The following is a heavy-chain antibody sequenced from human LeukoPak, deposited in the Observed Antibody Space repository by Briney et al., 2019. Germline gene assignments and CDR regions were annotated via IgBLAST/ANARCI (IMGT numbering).Heavy chain of an antibody. D-gene: IGHD3-10*01. J-gene: IGHJ4*02. V-gene: IGHV3-23*01. CDR1: GFTFSSYA. Sequence: GGSLRLSCAASGFTFSSYAMSWVRQAPGKGLEWVSSISGSAGSAYYSDSVKGRFTISRDNSKNTLYLQMNSLRVEETAVYYCAKDRGPMIRGTPDYWGQGTLVTVSS. CDR2: ISGSAGSA. CDR3: AKDRGPMIRGTPDY.